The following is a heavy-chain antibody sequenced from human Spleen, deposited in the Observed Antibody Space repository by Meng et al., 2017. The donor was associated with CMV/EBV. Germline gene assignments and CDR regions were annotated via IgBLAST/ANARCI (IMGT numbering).Heavy chain of an antibody. V-gene: IGHV3-48*03. CDR2: ISSSGSTK. D-gene: IGHD1-14*01. CDR3: ARDLTGTTGGDFDY. J-gene: IGHJ4*02. Sequence: GGSLRLSCAASGFTFIAYELTWVRQAPGKGLEWVSYISSSGSTKYYADSVKGRFTISRDNARNSLYLQMNSLRSEDTAVYYCARDLTGTTGGDFDYWGQGTLVTVSS. CDR1: GFTFIAYE.